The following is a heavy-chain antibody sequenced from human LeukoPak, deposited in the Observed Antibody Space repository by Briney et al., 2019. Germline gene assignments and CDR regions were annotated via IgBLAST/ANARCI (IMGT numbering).Heavy chain of an antibody. CDR3: ARGRRYYDSSGYYYDY. Sequence: PGGSLRLSCAASGFTVSSNYMSWVRQAPGKGLEWVSVIYSGGSTYYADSVKGRFTISRDNSKNTLYLQMNSLRAEDTAVYYCARGRRYYDSSGYYYDYWGQGTLVTVSS. D-gene: IGHD3-22*01. CDR1: GFTVSSNY. J-gene: IGHJ4*02. CDR2: IYSGGST. V-gene: IGHV3-66*01.